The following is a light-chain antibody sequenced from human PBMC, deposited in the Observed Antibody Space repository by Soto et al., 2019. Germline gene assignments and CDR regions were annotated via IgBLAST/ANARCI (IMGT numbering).Light chain of an antibody. CDR1: SSNIGNNY. CDR3: VAWDGSLSSVL. V-gene: IGLV1-47*01. Sequence: QAVLTQPPSVSAAPGQKVTISCSGSSSNIGNNYVYWYQQLPGTTPKLLIYRNDQRPSGVPDRFSGSKSGTSGSLAISGLRSEDEADYYCVAWDGSLSSVLFGGGTKLTVL. J-gene: IGLJ3*02. CDR2: RND.